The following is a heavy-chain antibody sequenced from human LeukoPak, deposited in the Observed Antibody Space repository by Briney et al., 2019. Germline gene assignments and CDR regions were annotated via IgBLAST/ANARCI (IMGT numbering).Heavy chain of an antibody. CDR3: VSSSTPPTYFDY. CDR2: INPSGGRT. V-gene: IGHV1-46*01. CDR1: GYTFTIYY. J-gene: IGHJ4*02. D-gene: IGHD6-6*01. Sequence: ASVKVSCKASGYTFTIYYMHWVRQAPGQGLEWMGIINPSGGRTSYAQKIQGRVTMTRDTSTSTVYMELSSLRSEDTAVYYCVSSSTPPTYFDYWGQGTLVTVSS.